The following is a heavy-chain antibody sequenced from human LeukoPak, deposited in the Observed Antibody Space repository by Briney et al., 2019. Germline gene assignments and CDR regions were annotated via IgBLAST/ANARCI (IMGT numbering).Heavy chain of an antibody. CDR2: IKQDGSEK. CDR3: ARAFGELSDY. V-gene: IGHV3-7*01. Sequence: GGSLRLSCAASGSTFSSYWMSWVRQAPGKGLEWVANIKQDGSEKYYVDSVKGRFTISRDNAKNSLYLQMNSLRAEDTAVYYCARAFGELSDYWGQGTLVTVSS. D-gene: IGHD3-10*01. J-gene: IGHJ4*02. CDR1: GSTFSSYW.